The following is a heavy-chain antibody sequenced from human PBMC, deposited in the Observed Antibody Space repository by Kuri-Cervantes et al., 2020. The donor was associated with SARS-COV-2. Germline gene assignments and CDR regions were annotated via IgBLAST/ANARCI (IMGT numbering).Heavy chain of an antibody. CDR1: GYTFTGYY. CDR2: INPNSGGT. D-gene: IGHD3-10*01. J-gene: IGHJ3*02. CDR3: ASSLLWFGEWGFFDI. V-gene: IGHV1-2*02. Sequence: ASVKVSCKASGYTFTGYYMHWVRQAPGQGLEWMGWINPNSGGTNYAQKFQGRVTMTRDTSISTAYMELRSLRSDDTAVYYCASSLLWFGEWGFFDIWGQGTMVTVSS.